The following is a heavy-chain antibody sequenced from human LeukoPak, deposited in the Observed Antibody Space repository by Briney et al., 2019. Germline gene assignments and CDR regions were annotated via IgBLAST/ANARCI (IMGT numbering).Heavy chain of an antibody. CDR1: GYTFTNYG. CDR2: INPSGGST. D-gene: IGHD2-2*01. V-gene: IGHV1-46*01. J-gene: IGHJ4*02. CDR3: ATGAVPAASGY. Sequence: GASVNVSCKASGYTFTNYGITWVRQAPGQGLEWMGIINPSGGSTRNAQKFQGRVTMTRDTSTSTVYMELSSLRSEDTAVYYCATGAVPAASGYWGQGTLVTVSS.